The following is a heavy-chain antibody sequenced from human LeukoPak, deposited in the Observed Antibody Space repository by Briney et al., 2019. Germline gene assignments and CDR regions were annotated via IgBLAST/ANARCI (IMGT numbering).Heavy chain of an antibody. CDR2: INAGNGNT. J-gene: IGHJ4*02. Sequence: ASVKVSCKASGYTFTSYAMHWVRQAPGQRLEWMGWINAGNGNTKYSQKFQGRVTITRDTSASTAYMELSSLRSEDTAVYYCASAIGIAVAGTVRGTTGFDYWGQGTLVTVSS. V-gene: IGHV1-3*01. CDR3: ASAIGIAVAGTVRGTTGFDY. D-gene: IGHD6-19*01. CDR1: GYTFTSYA.